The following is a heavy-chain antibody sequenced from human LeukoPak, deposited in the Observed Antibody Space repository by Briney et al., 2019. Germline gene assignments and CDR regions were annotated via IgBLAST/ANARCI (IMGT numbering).Heavy chain of an antibody. D-gene: IGHD1-26*01. CDR2: IKGEPEDGTT. V-gene: IGHV3-15*06. CDR3: STERNWEQLRPYGMSI. Sequence: GGSLRLSCVTSGMTFKYVWMNWVRQAPGKGLEWVGRIKGEPEDGTTNYAAPVKGRFFISRDNSKETLYLQMTRLRSEDTAVYYCSTERNWEQLRPYGMSIWGQGTTVIVSS. J-gene: IGHJ6*02. CDR1: GMTFKYVW.